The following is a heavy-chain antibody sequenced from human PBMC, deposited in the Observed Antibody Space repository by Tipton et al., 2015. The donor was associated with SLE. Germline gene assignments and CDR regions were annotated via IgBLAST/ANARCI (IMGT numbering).Heavy chain of an antibody. J-gene: IGHJ6*02. D-gene: IGHD6-13*01. CDR2: IYYTGRT. Sequence: TLSLTCTVSGDFISNVDYYWNWIRQPPGKGLEWIGNIYYTGRTDYNPSLKSRVTISEDMSKNQLSLNLTSVTAADTAVYYCARQGLPHIAAPSTRYYYGMDVWGHGTTVTVSS. V-gene: IGHV4-61*08. CDR1: GDFISNVDYY. CDR3: ARQGLPHIAAPSTRYYYGMDV.